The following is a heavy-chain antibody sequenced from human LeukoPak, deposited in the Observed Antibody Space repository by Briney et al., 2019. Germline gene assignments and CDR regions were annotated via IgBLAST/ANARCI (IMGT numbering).Heavy chain of an antibody. CDR1: GFTFSSYA. CDR3: ATTSRESGSSSYYFDY. J-gene: IGHJ4*02. D-gene: IGHD1-26*01. CDR2: ISGSGGST. V-gene: IGHV3-23*01. Sequence: GGSLRLSCAASGFTFSSYAMSWVRQAPGKGLEWVSAISGSGGSTYYADSVKGRFTISRDNSKNTLYLQMNSLRAEDTAVYYCATTSRESGSSSYYFDYWGQGTLVTVS.